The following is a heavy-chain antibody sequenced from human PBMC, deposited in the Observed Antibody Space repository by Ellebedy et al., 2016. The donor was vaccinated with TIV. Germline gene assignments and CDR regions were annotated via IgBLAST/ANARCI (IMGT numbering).Heavy chain of an antibody. CDR2: ISPDSGAT. CDR1: GYTFTGYY. J-gene: IGHJ4*02. Sequence: ASVKVSCKASGYTFTGYYLHWVRQAPGQGLEWMGWISPDSGATNYAQKFQGRVTMTRDTSISTAYMELSRLRSDDTAVYYCARVRGGIVFDYWGQGTVVTVSS. V-gene: IGHV1-2*02. CDR3: ARVRGGIVFDY. D-gene: IGHD3-10*01.